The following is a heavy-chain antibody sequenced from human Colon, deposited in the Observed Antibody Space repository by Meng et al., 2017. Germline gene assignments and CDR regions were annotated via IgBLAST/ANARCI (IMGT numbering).Heavy chain of an antibody. V-gene: IGHV4-4*02. CDR3: ARRNTRNSGGGDNY. D-gene: IGHD3-10*01. Sequence: QVRLGGAAPGPGMPSGALSPTGLFLGGSSSSNYWWTWVRQPPGKGLEWIGEINHSGSTSYVPSLKSRITISVDKSNNLLSLKLNSVTAADTAMYYCARRNTRNSGGGDNYWGQGTLVTVSS. CDR1: GGSSSSNYW. CDR2: INHSGST. J-gene: IGHJ4*02.